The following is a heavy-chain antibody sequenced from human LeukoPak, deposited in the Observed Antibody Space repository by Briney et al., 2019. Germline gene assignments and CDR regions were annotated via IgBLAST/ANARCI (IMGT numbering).Heavy chain of an antibody. V-gene: IGHV3-23*01. CDR1: GFAFGSEA. Sequence: GGSLRLSCAVSGFAFGSEAMSWVRQSPARGLEWVASISPGGGTTYYADSVKGRFTISRDNSKNTLYLQMNSLRAEDTAVYYCARDRDYSLTDWGQGTLVTVSS. CDR3: ARDRDYSLTD. CDR2: ISPGGGTT. D-gene: IGHD4-11*01. J-gene: IGHJ4*02.